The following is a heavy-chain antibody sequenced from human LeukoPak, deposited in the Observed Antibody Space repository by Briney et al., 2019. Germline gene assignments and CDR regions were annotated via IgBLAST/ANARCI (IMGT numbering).Heavy chain of an antibody. D-gene: IGHD3-3*01. CDR1: GGSISSSSYY. Sequence: PSETLSLTCTVSGGSISSSSYYWGWLRQPRGKGLEWIGSIYYSGSTYYNPSLKSRLTISVDASKNQFSLKLSSVTAADTAVYYCARHYLGLRFLEWDVDYWGQGTLVTVSS. CDR3: ARHYLGLRFLEWDVDY. V-gene: IGHV4-39*01. J-gene: IGHJ4*02. CDR2: IYYSGST.